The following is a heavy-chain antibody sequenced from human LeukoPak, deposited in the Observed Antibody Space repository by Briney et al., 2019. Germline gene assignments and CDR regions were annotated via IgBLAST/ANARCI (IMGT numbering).Heavy chain of an antibody. D-gene: IGHD4-4*01. CDR2: INPNSGGT. J-gene: IGHJ4*02. Sequence: GASVKVSCKASGYTFTGCYMHWVRQAPGQGLEWMGWINPNSGGTNYAQKFQGRVTMTRDTSISTAYMELSRLRSDDTAVYYCAGYSIPLQSALDYWGQGTLVTVSS. CDR3: AGYSIPLQSALDY. CDR1: GYTFTGCY. V-gene: IGHV1-2*02.